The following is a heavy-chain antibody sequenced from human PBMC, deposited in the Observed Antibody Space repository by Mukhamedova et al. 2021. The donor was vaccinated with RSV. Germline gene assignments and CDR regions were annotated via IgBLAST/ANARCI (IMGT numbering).Heavy chain of an antibody. CDR2: ISYDGSNK. Sequence: TFSSYGMHWVRQAPGKGLEWVAVISYDGSNKYYADSVKGRFTISRDNSKNTLYLQMNSLRAEDTAVYYCAKAQPQYNWNDDYMDV. V-gene: IGHV3-30*18. CDR3: AKAQPQYNWNDDYMDV. CDR1: TFSSYG. J-gene: IGHJ6*03. D-gene: IGHD1-1*01.